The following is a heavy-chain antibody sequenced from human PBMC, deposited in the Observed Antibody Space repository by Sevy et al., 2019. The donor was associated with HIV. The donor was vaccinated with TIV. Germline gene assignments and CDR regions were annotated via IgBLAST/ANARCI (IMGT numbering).Heavy chain of an antibody. CDR2: VDDSGRT. Sequence: SETLSLICTVSGGSINSFYWNWIRQSPGKGLEWIGYVDDSGRTNSNPSLKSQVTISKDMYQNQVSLKLTSVTAADTAVYYCVREVYDIMTGYSGGMDVWGQGTTVTVSS. CDR1: GGSINSFY. J-gene: IGHJ6*02. D-gene: IGHD3-9*01. V-gene: IGHV4-59*01. CDR3: VREVYDIMTGYSGGMDV.